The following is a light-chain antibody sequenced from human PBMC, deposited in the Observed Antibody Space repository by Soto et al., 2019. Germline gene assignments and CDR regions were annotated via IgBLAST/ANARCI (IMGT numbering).Light chain of an antibody. CDR2: DN. J-gene: IGLJ2*01. CDR1: SSNIGSNP. CDR3: AAWDASLNGVV. V-gene: IGLV1-44*01. Sequence: QSVLTQPPSASGTPGLRVTSSCSGSSSNIGSNPVSWYQLLPGTAPKPLIYDNERPSGVPDRFSGSKSGTSASLAISGLPSDDEADYYCAAWDASLNGVVFGGGTKLTVL.